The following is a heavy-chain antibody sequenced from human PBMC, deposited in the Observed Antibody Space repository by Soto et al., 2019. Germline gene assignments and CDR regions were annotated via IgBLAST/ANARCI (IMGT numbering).Heavy chain of an antibody. CDR3: AREAVYCSRTSCYRRAFDT. Sequence: EVQLVESGGDLVQPGGSLRLSCAASGFTFSGHWMHWVRQVPGKGLEWVSRINTDGGSSAYADSVKGRFTISRDNAKNTLYLQMKGLRAEDTAVYYCAREAVYCSRTSCYRRAFDTWCQGTTVTVSS. J-gene: IGHJ3*02. CDR2: INTDGGSS. D-gene: IGHD2-2*01. CDR1: GFTFSGHW. V-gene: IGHV3-74*03.